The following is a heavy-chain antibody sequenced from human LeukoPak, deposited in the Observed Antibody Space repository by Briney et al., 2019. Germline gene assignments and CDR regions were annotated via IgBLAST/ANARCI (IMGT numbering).Heavy chain of an antibody. J-gene: IGHJ3*02. CDR3: AKDKYSSGWLHAFDI. Sequence: GGSLRLSCAASGFTFNNFGMAWVRQAPGKGPEWVSTISGDGRNTHYADSVKGRFAISRDNSMSMLFLQMSSLRVEDTALYYCAKDKYSSGWLHAFDIWGQGTMVTVSS. CDR2: ISGDGRNT. CDR1: GFTFNNFG. V-gene: IGHV3-23*01. D-gene: IGHD6-19*01.